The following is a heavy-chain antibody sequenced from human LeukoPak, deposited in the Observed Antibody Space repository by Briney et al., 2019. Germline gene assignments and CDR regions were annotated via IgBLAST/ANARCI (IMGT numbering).Heavy chain of an antibody. V-gene: IGHV4-38-2*02. CDR2: IYHSGST. CDR1: GYSISSGYY. J-gene: IGHJ3*02. D-gene: IGHD6-13*01. CDR3: ARVIAAAAHDAFDI. Sequence: SETLSLTCTVSGYSISSGYYWGWIRQPPGKGLEWIGGIYHSGSTYYNPSLKSRVTISVDTSKNQFSLKLSSVTAADTAVYYCARVIAAAAHDAFDIWGQGTMVTVSS.